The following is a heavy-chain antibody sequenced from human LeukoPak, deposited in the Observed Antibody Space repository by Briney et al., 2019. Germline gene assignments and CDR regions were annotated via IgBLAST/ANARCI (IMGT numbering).Heavy chain of an antibody. D-gene: IGHD4-17*01. CDR2: IKQDGGEK. V-gene: IGHV3-7*01. CDR1: GFTFGSYW. J-gene: IGHJ4*02. Sequence: GGSLRLSCAASGFTFGSYWMSWVRQAPGKGLEWVANIKQDGGEKYFVDSVTGRFTISRDNAKNSLYLQMNSLRAEDTAVYYCARDQSGDYGLYYFDYWGQGTLVTVSS. CDR3: ARDQSGDYGLYYFDY.